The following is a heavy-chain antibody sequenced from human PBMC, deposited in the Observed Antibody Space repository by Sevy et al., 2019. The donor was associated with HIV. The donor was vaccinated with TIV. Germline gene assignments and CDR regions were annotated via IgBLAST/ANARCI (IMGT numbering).Heavy chain of an antibody. CDR1: GFTFSSYG. V-gene: IGHV3-30*03. CDR3: APARGGDYYFDY. CDR2: ISYDGSNK. D-gene: IGHD3-16*01. J-gene: IGHJ4*02. Sequence: GGSLRLSCAASGFTFSSYGMHWVRQAPGKGLEWVAVISYDGSNKYYADSVKGRFTISRDNSKNTLYLQMNSLRAEDTAVYYCAPARGGDYYFDYWGQRTLVTDSS.